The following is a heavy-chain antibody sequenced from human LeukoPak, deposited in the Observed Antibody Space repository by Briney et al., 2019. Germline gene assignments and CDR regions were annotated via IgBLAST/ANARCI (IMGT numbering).Heavy chain of an antibody. V-gene: IGHV1-69*06. CDR2: IIPIFGTA. D-gene: IGHD2-2*02. CDR3: ARDLGCSSTSCYTDFDY. Sequence: SVKVSCKASGGTFSSYAISWVRQAPGQGLEWMGGIIPIFGTANYAQKFQGRVTITADKSTSTAYMELSSLRSEDTAVYYCARDLGCSSTSCYTDFDYWGQGTLVTVSS. J-gene: IGHJ4*02. CDR1: GGTFSSYA.